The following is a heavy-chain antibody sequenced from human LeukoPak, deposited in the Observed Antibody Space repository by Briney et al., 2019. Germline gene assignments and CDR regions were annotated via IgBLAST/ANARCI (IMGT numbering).Heavy chain of an antibody. V-gene: IGHV3-23*01. CDR1: GFTFSSSP. Sequence: GGSLRLSCAASGFTFSSSPMNWARQAPGKGLEWVSVISGSGGATFYGDSVQGRFTISRDNSRDTLYLQMNSLTAEDTAVYYCGKYVQTSVGANDYWGQGTLVTVSS. D-gene: IGHD1-26*01. CDR2: ISGSGGAT. J-gene: IGHJ4*02. CDR3: GKYVQTSVGANDY.